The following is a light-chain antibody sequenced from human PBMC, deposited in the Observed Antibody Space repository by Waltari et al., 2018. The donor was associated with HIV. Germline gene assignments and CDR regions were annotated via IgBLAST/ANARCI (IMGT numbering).Light chain of an antibody. Sequence: DIQMTQSPSSLPASVGDRLTITCRASQSISSYLNWYQQKPGRAPELLIYAASSLQTGFPSRFSASGFGTDFTLTINSLQPEDFASYFCLQTYSSPWTFGQGTKV. V-gene: IGKV1-39*01. CDR1: QSISSY. CDR2: AAS. J-gene: IGKJ1*01. CDR3: LQTYSSPWT.